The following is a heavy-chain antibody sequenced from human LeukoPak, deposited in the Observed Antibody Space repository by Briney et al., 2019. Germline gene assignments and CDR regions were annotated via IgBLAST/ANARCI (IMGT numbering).Heavy chain of an antibody. Sequence: SETLSLTCTVSGGSISSGGYYWSWIRQHPGKGLEWIGYIYYSGSTYYNPSLKSRVTISVDTSKNQFSLKLSSVTAADMAVYYCARSGYSYGLFSDYWGQGTLVTVSS. CDR3: ARSGYSYGLFSDY. J-gene: IGHJ4*02. V-gene: IGHV4-31*03. CDR2: IYYSGST. CDR1: GGSISSGGYY. D-gene: IGHD5-18*01.